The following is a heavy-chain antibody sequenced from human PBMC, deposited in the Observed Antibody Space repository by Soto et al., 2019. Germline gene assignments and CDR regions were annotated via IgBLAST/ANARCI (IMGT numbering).Heavy chain of an antibody. V-gene: IGHV1-18*01. CDR1: GYTFTSYG. CDR3: AISGYCTNGVCPYYYCMYV. J-gene: IGHJ6*02. Sequence: ASVKVSCKASGYTFTSYGISWVRQAPGQGLEWMGWISAYNGNTNYAQKLQGRVTMTTDTSTSTAYMELRSLRSDDTAVYYCAISGYCTNGVCPYYYCMYVWGQGTTVTVSS. CDR2: ISAYNGNT. D-gene: IGHD2-8*01.